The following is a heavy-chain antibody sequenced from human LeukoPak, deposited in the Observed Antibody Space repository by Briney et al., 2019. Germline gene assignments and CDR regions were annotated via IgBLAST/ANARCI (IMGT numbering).Heavy chain of an antibody. CDR1: GGSFSRYY. V-gene: IGHV4-34*01. Sequence: SETLSLTCAVYGGSFSRYYWSWIRQSPGKGLEWIAEINHRGDTNYNPSVKSRVTISVDTSKNQFSLKVRSLSAADTALYYCARGATISETGYFDFWGQGTLVTVSS. J-gene: IGHJ4*03. CDR2: INHRGDT. D-gene: IGHD5-24*01. CDR3: ARGATISETGYFDF.